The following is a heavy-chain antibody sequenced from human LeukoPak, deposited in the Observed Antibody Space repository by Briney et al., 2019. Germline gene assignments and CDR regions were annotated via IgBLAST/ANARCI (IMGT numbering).Heavy chain of an antibody. CDR1: GGSISSYY. V-gene: IGHV4-59*01. Sequence: PSETLSLTCTVSGGSISSYYWSWIRQPPGKGLEWIGYIYYSGSTNYNPSLKSRVTISVDTSKNQFSLKLSSVTAADTAVYYCARTLGRFLDPSDYWGQGTLVTVSS. CDR3: ARTLGRFLDPSDY. CDR2: IYYSGST. J-gene: IGHJ4*02. D-gene: IGHD3-3*01.